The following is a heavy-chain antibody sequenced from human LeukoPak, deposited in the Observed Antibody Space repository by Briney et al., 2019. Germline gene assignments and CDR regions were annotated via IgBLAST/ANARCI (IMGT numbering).Heavy chain of an antibody. D-gene: IGHD1-26*01. Sequence: ASVKVSCKASGYTFTGYYMHWVRQAPGQGLEWMGWINPNSGGTNYAQKFQGRVTMTRDTSISTAYMELSRLRSDDTAVYYCARRAQGRYYNWFDPWGQRTLVTVST. CDR2: INPNSGGT. CDR3: ARRAQGRYYNWFDP. J-gene: IGHJ5*02. V-gene: IGHV1-2*02. CDR1: GYTFTGYY.